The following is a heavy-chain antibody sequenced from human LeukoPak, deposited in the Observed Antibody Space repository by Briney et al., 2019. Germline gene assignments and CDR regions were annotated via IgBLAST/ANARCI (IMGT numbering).Heavy chain of an antibody. Sequence: GGSLRLSCAAPGFAFSSCAMTWVRQAPAKGLEWVSSISGSGGSTYYADSVKGRFTISRENSKNTLYLQMNSLRAEDTAVYYCAKSTTAYYYYGMDVWGPGTTVTVSS. D-gene: IGHD5/OR15-5a*01. CDR1: GFAFSSCA. V-gene: IGHV3-23*01. CDR2: ISGSGGST. CDR3: AKSTTAYYYYGMDV. J-gene: IGHJ6*02.